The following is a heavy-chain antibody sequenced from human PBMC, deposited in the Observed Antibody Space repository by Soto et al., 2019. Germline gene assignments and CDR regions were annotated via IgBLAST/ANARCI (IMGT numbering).Heavy chain of an antibody. CDR3: ARDLSGWDPGWFDP. J-gene: IGHJ5*02. D-gene: IGHD6-19*01. CDR2: IYYSGST. Sequence: SETLSLTCTVSGGSISSYYWSWIRQPPGKGLEWIGYIYYSGSTNYNPSLKSRVTISVDTSKNQFSLKLSSVTAADTAVYYCARDLSGWDPGWFDPWGQGTLVTVSS. V-gene: IGHV4-59*01. CDR1: GGSISSYY.